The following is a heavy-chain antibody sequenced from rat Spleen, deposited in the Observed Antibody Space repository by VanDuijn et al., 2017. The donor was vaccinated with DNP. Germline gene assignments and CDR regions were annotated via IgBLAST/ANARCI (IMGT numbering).Heavy chain of an antibody. D-gene: IGHD4-3*01. CDR3: TTDRGYYFDY. J-gene: IGHJ2*01. V-gene: IGHV5-20*01. CDR1: GFTFSDYY. CDR2: ISPSGSRP. Sequence: EVQLVESGGGLVQPGRSLKLSCAASGFTFSDYYMAWVRQAPTKGLEWVAAISPSGSRPYSPDSVKGRFTISKDTAKSSLYLQMNSLKSEDTGTYYGTTDRGYYFDYWGQGVKVTVSS.